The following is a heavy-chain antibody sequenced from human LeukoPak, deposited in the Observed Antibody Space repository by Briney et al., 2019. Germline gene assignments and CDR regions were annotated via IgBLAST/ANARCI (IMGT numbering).Heavy chain of an antibody. Sequence: SETLSLTCTVSGGSISSSSYYWGWIRQPPGKGLEWIGSIYYSGSTYYNPSLKSRVTISVDTSKNQFSLKLSSVTAADTAVYYCATAYYDILTGYLIGDTKDAFDIWGQGTMVTVSS. CDR2: IYYSGST. D-gene: IGHD3-9*01. J-gene: IGHJ3*02. CDR3: ATAYYDILTGYLIGDTKDAFDI. CDR1: GGSISSSSYY. V-gene: IGHV4-39*07.